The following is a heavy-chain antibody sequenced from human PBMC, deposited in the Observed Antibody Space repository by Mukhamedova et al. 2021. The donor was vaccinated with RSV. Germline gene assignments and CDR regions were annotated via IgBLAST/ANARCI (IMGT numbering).Heavy chain of an antibody. Sequence: DTRYSPSFQGQVTISADKSISTAYLQWSSLKASDTAMYYCARHLPYSYGLGFDYWGQGTLVTVSS. CDR2: DT. D-gene: IGHD5-18*01. J-gene: IGHJ4*02. V-gene: IGHV5-51*01. CDR3: ARHLPYSYGLGFDY.